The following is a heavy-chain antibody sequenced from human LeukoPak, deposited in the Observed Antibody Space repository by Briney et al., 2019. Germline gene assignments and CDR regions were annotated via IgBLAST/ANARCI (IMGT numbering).Heavy chain of an antibody. D-gene: IGHD5-18*01. CDR2: ISSSSSHI. J-gene: IGHJ4*02. CDR1: GFTFSSYS. Sequence: GGSLRLSCAASGFTFSSYSMNWVRQAPGKGLEWVSYISSSSSHIYYADSVEGRFTISRDNAKNSLYLQMNSLRAEDTAVYYRARLEYNYGDWGQGTLVTVSS. CDR3: ARLEYNYGD. V-gene: IGHV3-21*05.